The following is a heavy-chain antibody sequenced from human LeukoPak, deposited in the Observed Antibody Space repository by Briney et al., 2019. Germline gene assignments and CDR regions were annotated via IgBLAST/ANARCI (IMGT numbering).Heavy chain of an antibody. CDR2: IRYDGTDK. J-gene: IGHJ4*02. V-gene: IGHV3-30*02. CDR1: GFIFSSYG. D-gene: IGHD3-10*01. CDR3: ASRRYGSGTYYPDY. Sequence: PGGSLRLSCAASGFIFSSYGMHWVRQAPGRGLEWVTFIRYDGTDKYYADSVKGRFTISRDNSKNTLYLQMNSLRPDDTALYYCASRRYGSGTYYPDYWGQGAQVTVSS.